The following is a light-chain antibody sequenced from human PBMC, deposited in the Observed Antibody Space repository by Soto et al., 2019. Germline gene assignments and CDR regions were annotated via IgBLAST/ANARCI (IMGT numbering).Light chain of an antibody. Sequence: DIRINQSPSSLSASVGDRVTITCRASQSISSYLNWYQQKPGKAPKLLIYAASSLQSGVPSRFSGSGSGTDFTLTISSLQPEDFATYYCQKSYSTLGTFGFGTKVNIK. V-gene: IGKV1-39*01. CDR3: QKSYSTLGT. CDR1: QSISSY. CDR2: AAS. J-gene: IGKJ3*01.